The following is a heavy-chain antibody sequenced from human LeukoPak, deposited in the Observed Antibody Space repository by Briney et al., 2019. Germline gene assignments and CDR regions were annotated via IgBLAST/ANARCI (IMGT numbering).Heavy chain of an antibody. Sequence: GGSLRLSCAASGFTFSDYYMSWIRQAPGKGLEWVAGISGSGGGTHYADSVKGRFTISRDTPKNTLYPQMNNLRAGDTAVYFCAKRGVVIRVILVGFHKEAYYFDSWGQGALVTVSS. J-gene: IGHJ4*02. CDR1: GFTFSDYY. D-gene: IGHD3-22*01. CDR2: ISGSGGGT. V-gene: IGHV3-23*01. CDR3: AKRGVVIRVILVGFHKEAYYFDS.